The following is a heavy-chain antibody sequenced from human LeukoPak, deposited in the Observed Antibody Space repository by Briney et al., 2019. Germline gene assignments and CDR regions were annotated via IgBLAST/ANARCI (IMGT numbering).Heavy chain of an antibody. CDR2: INPNSGGT. D-gene: IGHD3-22*01. V-gene: IGHV1-2*02. CDR1: GYTFTGYY. CDR3: ARVPPSVYYYDSSGPSGFVP. J-gene: IGHJ5*02. Sequence: ASVKVSCKASGYTFTGYYMHWVRQAPGQGLEWMGWINPNSGGTNYAQKFQGRVTMTRDTSISTAYMELSRLRSDDTAVYYCARVPPSVYYYDSSGPSGFVPWGQGTLVTVSS.